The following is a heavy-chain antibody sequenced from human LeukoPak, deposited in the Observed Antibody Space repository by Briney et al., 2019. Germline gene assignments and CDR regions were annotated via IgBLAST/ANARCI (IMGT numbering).Heavy chain of an antibody. CDR3: ARVVCSGGSCYLHY. D-gene: IGHD2-15*01. V-gene: IGHV4-59*01. J-gene: IGHJ4*02. Sequence: PSETLSLTCTVSGGSISSYYWSWIRQPPGKGLEWIGYIYYSGSTNYNPSLKSRVTISVDTSKNQFSLKLSSVTAADTAVYYCARVVCSGGSCYLHYWGQGTLVTVSS. CDR2: IYYSGST. CDR1: GGSISSYY.